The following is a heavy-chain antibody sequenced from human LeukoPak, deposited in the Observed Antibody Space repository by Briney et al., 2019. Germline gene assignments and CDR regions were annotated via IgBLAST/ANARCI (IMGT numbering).Heavy chain of an antibody. CDR1: GDSVSSNSAA. J-gene: IGHJ2*01. Sequence: QTLSLTCAISGDSVSSNSAAWSWIRQSPSRGLEWLGRTYYRSKWNNNYAISVKSRITINPDTSKNQFSLQLNSVTPEDTAVYYCARARGYFDLWGRGTLVTVSS. CDR2: TYYRSKWNN. V-gene: IGHV6-1*01. D-gene: IGHD3-10*01. CDR3: ARARGYFDL.